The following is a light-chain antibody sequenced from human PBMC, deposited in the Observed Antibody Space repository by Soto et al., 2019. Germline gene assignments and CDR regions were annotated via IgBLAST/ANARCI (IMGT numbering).Light chain of an antibody. Sequence: EVVLTQSPGTLSLSPGERATLSCRTSQSVVNYQLAWYRQKPGQAPRLLIYNTFHRATGIPDRFSGTGSETDFTLTISRLEPEDFAVYHCQQYGAFPPTFGQGTRVEIK. CDR1: QSVVNYQ. CDR2: NTF. V-gene: IGKV3-20*01. J-gene: IGKJ1*01. CDR3: QQYGAFPPT.